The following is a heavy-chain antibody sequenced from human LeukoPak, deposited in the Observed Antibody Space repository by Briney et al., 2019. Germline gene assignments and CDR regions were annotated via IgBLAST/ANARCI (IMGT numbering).Heavy chain of an antibody. CDR3: ARDLPASYYYLAFDI. V-gene: IGHV3-20*04. J-gene: IGHJ3*02. D-gene: IGHD3-10*01. CDR2: INWNGGST. Sequence: PGGSLRLSCAASGFTFDDYGMSWVRQAPGKGLEWVSGINWNGGSTGYADSVKGRFTISRDNAKNSLYLQMNSLRAEDTALYYCARDLPASYYYLAFDIWGQGTMVTVSS. CDR1: GFTFDDYG.